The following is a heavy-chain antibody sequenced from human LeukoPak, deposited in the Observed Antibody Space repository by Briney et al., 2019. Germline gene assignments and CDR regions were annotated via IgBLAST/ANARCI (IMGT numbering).Heavy chain of an antibody. V-gene: IGHV3-64*01. CDR2: ITYNGGSI. CDR3: ARRALHAGGYRGYHFDY. D-gene: IGHD5-12*01. CDR1: GFTFSAFS. J-gene: IGHJ4*02. Sequence: GGSLRLSCATAGFTFSAFSMYWVRQAPGKGLEYVAGITYNGGSIEYSNSVKGRFTISRDESKNTLSLQMGSLRADDMAVYYCARRALHAGGYRGYHFDYWGQGTVVTVSS.